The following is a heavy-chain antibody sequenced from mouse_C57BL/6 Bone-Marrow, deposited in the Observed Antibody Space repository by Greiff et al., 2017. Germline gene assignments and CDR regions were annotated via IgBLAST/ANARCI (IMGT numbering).Heavy chain of an antibody. J-gene: IGHJ2*01. CDR2: IDPSDSYT. CDR3: ARSLSSYPYYFDY. D-gene: IGHD1-1*01. Sequence: QVQLQQPGAELVRPGTSVKLSCKASGYTFTSYWMHWVKQRPGQGLEWIGVIDPSDSYTNYNQKFKGKATLTVDTSSSPAYMQLSSLTSEDSAVYYCARSLSSYPYYFDYWGQGTTLTVSS. CDR1: GYTFTSYW. V-gene: IGHV1-59*01.